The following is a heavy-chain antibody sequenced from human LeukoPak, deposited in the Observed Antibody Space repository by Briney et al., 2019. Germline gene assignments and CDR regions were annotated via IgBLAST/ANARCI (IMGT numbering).Heavy chain of an antibody. V-gene: IGHV4-61*02. J-gene: IGHJ4*02. CDR1: GGSISSGSYY. D-gene: IGHD3-22*01. Sequence: SQTLSLTCTVSGGSISSGSYYWSWIRQPAGKGLEWIGRIYTSGSTNYNPSLKSRVTISVDTSKNQFSLKLSSVTAADTAVYYCARGTIYVSSGYYYWGQGTLVTVSS. CDR3: ARGTIYVSSGYYY. CDR2: IYTSGST.